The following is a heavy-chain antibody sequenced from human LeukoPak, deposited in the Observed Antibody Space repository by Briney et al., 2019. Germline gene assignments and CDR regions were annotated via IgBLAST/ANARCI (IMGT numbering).Heavy chain of an antibody. Sequence: ASVKVSCKASGYTFTTYSMHWVRQAPGQGLEWMGIINPGDGTTNFAQKFQGRVTMTRDTSTSTVYMELSSLRSEDTAVYYCARDLAPDYWGQGTLVTVSS. J-gene: IGHJ4*02. CDR2: INPGDGTT. CDR1: GYTFTTYS. V-gene: IGHV1-46*01. CDR3: ARDLAPDY.